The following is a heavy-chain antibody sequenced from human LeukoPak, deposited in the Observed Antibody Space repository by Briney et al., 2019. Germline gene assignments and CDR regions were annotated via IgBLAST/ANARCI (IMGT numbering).Heavy chain of an antibody. Sequence: ASVKVFCRASGYTFTGYYMHWLRPAPGQGLVWMGGINPNSGGTNYAQKFQGRVTMTRDTSISTAYMELSRLRSDDTAVYYCASHLYYYDSSGYYPLWGQGTLVTVSS. CDR3: ASHLYYYDSSGYYPL. J-gene: IGHJ4*02. CDR2: INPNSGGT. V-gene: IGHV1-2*02. D-gene: IGHD3-22*01. CDR1: GYTFTGYY.